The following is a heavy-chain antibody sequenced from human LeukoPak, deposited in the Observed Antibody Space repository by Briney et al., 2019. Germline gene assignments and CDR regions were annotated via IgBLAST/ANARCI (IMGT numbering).Heavy chain of an antibody. J-gene: IGHJ4*02. CDR3: ARADWGSIDS. Sequence: GGSLRLSCAASGFTFSNYGMTWVRQAPGKGLEWVSALSHSGGTTYYADSVKGRFTISRDNAKDSLYLHVNILRAEDTAVYYCARADWGSIDSWGQGTLVTVSS. D-gene: IGHD7-27*01. CDR1: GFTFSNYG. V-gene: IGHV3-21*01. CDR2: LSHSGGTT.